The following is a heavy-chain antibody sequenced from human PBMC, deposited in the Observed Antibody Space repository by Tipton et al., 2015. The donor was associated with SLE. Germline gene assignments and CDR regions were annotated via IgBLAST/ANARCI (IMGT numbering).Heavy chain of an antibody. J-gene: IGHJ6*02. CDR2: ISSSGSAR. D-gene: IGHD6-13*01. CDR1: GFIFSNYE. CDR3: ARGGQQLDYYYGMDV. Sequence: GSLRLSCAASGFIFSNYEMVWVRQAPGKGLERVSHISSSGSARYSADSVMGRFTISRDNAKNSLCLQMNSLRVEDTGVYYCARGGQQLDYYYGMDVWGQGTTVTVSS. V-gene: IGHV3-48*03.